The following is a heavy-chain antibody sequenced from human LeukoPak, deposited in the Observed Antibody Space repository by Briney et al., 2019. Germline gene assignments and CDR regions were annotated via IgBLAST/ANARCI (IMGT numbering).Heavy chain of an antibody. CDR3: AKEFQQWFPFDN. V-gene: IGHV3-48*01. J-gene: IGHJ4*02. D-gene: IGHD6-19*01. Sequence: PGGSLRLSCAASGFIFSSYSMNWVRQAPGRGLEWVYYADSVKGRFTISRDNAKNSLYLQVNSLRAEDTAVYYCAKEFQQWFPFDNCGQGTLVTVSS. CDR1: GFIFSSYS.